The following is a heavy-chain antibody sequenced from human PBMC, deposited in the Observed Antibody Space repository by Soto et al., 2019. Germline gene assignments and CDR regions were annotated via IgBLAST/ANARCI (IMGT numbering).Heavy chain of an antibody. D-gene: IGHD2-2*02. J-gene: IGHJ6*02. CDR1: GFTFSSYS. CDR2: ISSSSSYT. V-gene: IGHV3-21*01. CDR3: ARDKVVVVPAAIGNYYYYYGMDV. Sequence: EVQLLESGGGLVQPGGSLRLSCAASGFTFSSYSMNWVRQAPGKGLEWVSSISSSSSYTYYADSVKGRFTISRDNAKNSLYLQMNSLRAEDTAVYYCARDKVVVVPAAIGNYYYYYGMDVWGQGTTVTVSS.